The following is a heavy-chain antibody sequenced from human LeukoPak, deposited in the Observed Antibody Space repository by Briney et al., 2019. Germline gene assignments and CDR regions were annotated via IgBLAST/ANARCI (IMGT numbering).Heavy chain of an antibody. J-gene: IGHJ4*02. D-gene: IGHD3-10*01. Sequence: GGSLRLSCAASGFTFSSYWMHWVRQAPGKGLVWVSRINSDRSSTSYADSVKGRFTISRDNAKNTLYLQMNSLRAEDTAVYYCASAITYYHGSGSYYNLNYWGQGTLVTVSS. CDR3: ASAITYYHGSGSYYNLNY. CDR1: GFTFSSYW. CDR2: INSDRSST. V-gene: IGHV3-74*01.